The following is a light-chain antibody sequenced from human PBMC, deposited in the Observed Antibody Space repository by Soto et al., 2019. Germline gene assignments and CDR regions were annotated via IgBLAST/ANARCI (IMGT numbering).Light chain of an antibody. CDR2: GAS. V-gene: IGKV3-20*01. Sequence: EIVMTQSPATLSVSPGERVTLSCRSSQSVSSRLAWYHQKPGQAPRLLIYGASIRATGIPDRFSGSGSGTDFTLTISRLEPEDFALYYCQQYGSSAPITFGQGTKVDIK. CDR3: QQYGSSAPIT. CDR1: QSVSSR. J-gene: IGKJ1*01.